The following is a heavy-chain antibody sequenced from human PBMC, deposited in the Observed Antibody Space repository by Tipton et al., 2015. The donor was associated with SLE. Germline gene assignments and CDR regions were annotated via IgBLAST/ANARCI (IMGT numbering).Heavy chain of an antibody. D-gene: IGHD6-6*01. Sequence: LRLSCTVSGGSISSSSYYWGWIRQPPGKGPEWIGSIYYSGSTYYNPSLKSRVTISVDTSKNQFSLKLSSVTAADTAVYYCARHRIAAPLFDYWGQGTLVTVSS. CDR2: IYYSGST. CDR3: ARHRIAAPLFDY. J-gene: IGHJ4*02. V-gene: IGHV4-39*01. CDR1: GGSISSSSYY.